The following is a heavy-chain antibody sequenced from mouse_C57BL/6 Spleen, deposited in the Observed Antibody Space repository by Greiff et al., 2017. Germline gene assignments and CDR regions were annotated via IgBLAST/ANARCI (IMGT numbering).Heavy chain of an antibody. CDR1: GYTFTSYW. D-gene: IGHD2-1*01. V-gene: IGHV1-52*01. J-gene: IGHJ4*01. Sequence: QVQLQQPGAELVRPGSSVKLSCKASGYTFTSYWMHWVKQRPIQGLEWIGNIYPSDSEPHYNQKFKDKAPLTVDKSSSTAYMQLSSLTSEDSAVYYCAKGGIYSEAMDYWGQGTSVTVSS. CDR2: IYPSDSEP. CDR3: AKGGIYSEAMDY.